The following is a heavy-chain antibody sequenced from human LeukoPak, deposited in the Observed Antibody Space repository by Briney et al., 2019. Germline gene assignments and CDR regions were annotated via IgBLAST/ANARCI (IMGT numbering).Heavy chain of an antibody. Sequence: GGSLRLSCAASGFTFSSYAMSWVRQAPGKGLEWVSAISSSGGSTYYADSVKGRFTISRDNSKNTLYQQMNSLRAEDTAVYYCARLPAAILYYYYYYMDVWGKGTTVTVSS. J-gene: IGHJ6*03. CDR3: ARLPAAILYYYYYYMDV. D-gene: IGHD2-2*01. CDR1: GFTFSSYA. V-gene: IGHV3-23*01. CDR2: ISSSGGST.